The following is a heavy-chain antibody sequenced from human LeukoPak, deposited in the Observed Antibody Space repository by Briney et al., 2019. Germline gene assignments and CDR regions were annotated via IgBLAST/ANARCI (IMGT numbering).Heavy chain of an antibody. CDR2: IYCSGST. D-gene: IGHD6-13*01. Sequence: SETLSLTCTVSGGSISSYYWSWIRQPPGKGLEWIGYIYCSGSTNYNPSLKSRVTISVDTSKNQFSLKLSSVTAADTAVYYCASSSWSYYYYYGMDVWGQGTTVTVSS. J-gene: IGHJ6*02. V-gene: IGHV4-59*01. CDR3: ASSSWSYYYYYGMDV. CDR1: GGSISSYY.